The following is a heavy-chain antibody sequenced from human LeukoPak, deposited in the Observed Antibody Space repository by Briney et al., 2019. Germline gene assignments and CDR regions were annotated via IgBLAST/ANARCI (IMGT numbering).Heavy chain of an antibody. CDR2: IIPIFGTA. CDR1: GGTFSSYA. J-gene: IGHJ4*02. D-gene: IGHD6-19*01. CDR3: AREAGTRPAFLDY. V-gene: IGHV1-69*13. Sequence: SVKVSCKASGGTFSSYAISWVRQTPGQGLEWMGGIIPIFGTANYAQKFQGRVTITADESTSTAYMELSSLRSEDTAVYYCAREAGTRPAFLDYWGQGTLVTVSS.